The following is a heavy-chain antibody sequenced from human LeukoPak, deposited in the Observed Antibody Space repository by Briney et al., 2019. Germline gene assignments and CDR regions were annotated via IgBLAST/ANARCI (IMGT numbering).Heavy chain of an antibody. D-gene: IGHD3-10*01. J-gene: IGHJ4*02. CDR2: VSKDGRVK. CDR3: ARDLDYYRSDY. CDR1: GFTLSSYW. V-gene: IGHV3-7*03. Sequence: GGSLRLSCAASGFTLSSYWMGWVRQAPGKGLEWVASVSKDGRVKEYVDSVRGRFTISRDNAKKSLFLQMNSLRAEDTAVYYCARDLDYYRSDYWGQGTLVTVSS.